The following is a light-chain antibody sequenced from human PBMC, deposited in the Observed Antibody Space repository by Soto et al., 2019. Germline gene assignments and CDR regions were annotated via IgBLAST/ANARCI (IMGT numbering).Light chain of an antibody. CDR3: CSYAGSSTPYV. CDR2: EGS. J-gene: IGLJ1*01. V-gene: IGLV2-23*01. Sequence: SVLTQPASLSGSPGQSITISCTGTSSDVGSYNLVSWYQQHPGKAPKLMIYEGSKRPSGVSNRFSGSKSGNTASLTISGLPAEDEADYYCCSYAGSSTPYVFGTGTKVTVL. CDR1: SSDVGSYNL.